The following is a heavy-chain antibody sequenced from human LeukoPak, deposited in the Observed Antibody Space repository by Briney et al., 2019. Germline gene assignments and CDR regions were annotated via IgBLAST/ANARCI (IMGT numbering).Heavy chain of an antibody. CDR2: IIPIFGTA. D-gene: IGHD2-2*01. V-gene: IGHV1-69*13. J-gene: IGHJ4*02. Sequence: SVKVSCKASGGTFSSYAISWVRQAPGQGLEWMGGIIPIFGTANYAQKFQGRVTITADESTSTAYMELSSLRSEDTAVYYCARAGDYCSSTSCYDGIGYWGQGTLVTVSS. CDR3: ARAGDYCSSTSCYDGIGY. CDR1: GGTFSSYA.